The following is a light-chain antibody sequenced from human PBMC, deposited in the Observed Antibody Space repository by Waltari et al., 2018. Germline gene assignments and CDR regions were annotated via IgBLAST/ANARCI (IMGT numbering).Light chain of an antibody. CDR1: QSVDTD. CDR3: RQRSNWVT. Sequence: EIVLTQSPATLSLSPGERASLSCRASQSVDTDLAWYQQKPGQAPRLLIYDASNRATGIPARFSGSGSGTDFTLTISSLEPEDFAVYYCRQRSNWVTFGGGTKVEIK. CDR2: DAS. V-gene: IGKV3-11*01. J-gene: IGKJ4*01.